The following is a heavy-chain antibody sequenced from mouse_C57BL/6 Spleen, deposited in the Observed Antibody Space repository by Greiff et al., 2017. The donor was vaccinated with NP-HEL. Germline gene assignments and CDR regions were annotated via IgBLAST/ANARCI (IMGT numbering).Heavy chain of an antibody. CDR2: IYPGDGDT. D-gene: IGHD1-1*01. Sequence: VQLQQSGAELVKPGASVKISCKASGYAFSSYWMNWVKQRPGKGLEWIGQIYPGDGDTNYNGKSKGKATLTADKSSSTAYMQLSSLTSEDSAVYFCARGSSFLYFDVWGTGTTVTVSS. V-gene: IGHV1-80*01. CDR1: GYAFSSYW. CDR3: ARGSSFLYFDV. J-gene: IGHJ1*03.